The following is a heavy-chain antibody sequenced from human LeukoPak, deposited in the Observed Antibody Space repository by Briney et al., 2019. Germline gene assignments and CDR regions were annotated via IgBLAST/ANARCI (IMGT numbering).Heavy chain of an antibody. D-gene: IGHD3-22*01. V-gene: IGHV4-4*02. CDR1: GGSISSGTY. CDR2: IYYSGST. J-gene: IGHJ3*02. CDR3: AREQEKGFDYYDSSGYYFDAFDI. Sequence: PSETLSLTCAVSGGSISSGTYWSWVRQPPGKGLEWIGEIYYSGSTKYNPSLKSRITISVDTSKNQFSLKLSSVTAADTAVYYCAREQEKGFDYYDSSGYYFDAFDIWGQGTMVTVSS.